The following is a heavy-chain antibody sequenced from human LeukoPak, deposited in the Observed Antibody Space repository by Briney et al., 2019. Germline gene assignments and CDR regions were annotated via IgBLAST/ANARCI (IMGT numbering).Heavy chain of an antibody. CDR2: ISGRGGST. V-gene: IGHV3-23*01. J-gene: IGHJ4*02. CDR3: AKSAYYDASGYYREYYFDY. CDR1: GFSFSNYA. D-gene: IGHD3-22*01. Sequence: GGSLRLSCVPSGFSFSNYAMSWVRQAPGKGLEWVSRISGRGGSTHYADSVKGRFTISRDKTKNTLYMQMNSLRAEDTAVYYCAKSAYYDASGYYREYYFDYWGQGTLVTVSS.